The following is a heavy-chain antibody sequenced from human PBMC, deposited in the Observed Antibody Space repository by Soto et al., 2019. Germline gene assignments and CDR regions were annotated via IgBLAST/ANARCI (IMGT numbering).Heavy chain of an antibody. V-gene: IGHV3-21*04. Sequence: GGSLRLSCVASGFTLSSDSMNWVRQATGEGLEWVSSINSSSSYIYYAHSVKGRFTISRDNAKNSLYLQMNSLRAEDTAVYYCGNRPDNVELSTMGEFDYWSQVTHVTVXS. J-gene: IGHJ4*02. D-gene: IGHD3-16*01. CDR3: GNRPDNVELSTMGEFDY. CDR1: GFTLSSDS. CDR2: INSSSSYI.